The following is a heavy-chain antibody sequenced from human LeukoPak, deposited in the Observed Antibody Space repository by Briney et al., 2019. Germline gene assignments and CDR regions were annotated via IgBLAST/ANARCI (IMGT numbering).Heavy chain of an antibody. V-gene: IGHV4-39*01. CDR1: GGSISSSSYY. Sequence: SETLSLTCAVSGGSISSSSYYWGWIRQPPGKGLQWIGSIFYSGSTYYNPSLKSRVTISVDTSKNQFSLKLSSVTAADTAVYYCARAESWFDPWGQGTLVTVSS. CDR2: IFYSGST. J-gene: IGHJ5*02. CDR3: ARAESWFDP.